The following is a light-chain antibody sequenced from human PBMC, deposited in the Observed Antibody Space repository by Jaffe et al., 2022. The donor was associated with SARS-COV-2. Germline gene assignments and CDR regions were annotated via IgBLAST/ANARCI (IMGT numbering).Light chain of an antibody. J-gene: IGKJ5*01. V-gene: IGKV1-5*03. Sequence: DIQMTQSPSTLSASVGDRVTITCRASQSINSWLAWYQQKPGKVPKLLIYKASSLESGVPSRFSGSGSGTEFTLTISSLQPDDFATYYCQQYNSYSITFGQGTRLEIK. CDR3: QQYNSYSIT. CDR1: QSINSW. CDR2: KAS.